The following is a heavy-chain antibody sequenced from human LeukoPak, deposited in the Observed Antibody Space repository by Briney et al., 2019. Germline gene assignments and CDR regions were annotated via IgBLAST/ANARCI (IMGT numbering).Heavy chain of an antibody. J-gene: IGHJ3*02. CDR1: GGSITSSSYY. CDR3: ARFRPESDDVFDI. V-gene: IGHV4-39*07. CDR2: IYYSGST. Sequence: SETLSLTCTVSGGSITSSSYYGGWIRQPPGKGLGWIGNIYYSGSTYYHPPLKSRVTISLDTSKNQFSLKLTSVAAADTAVYYCARFRPESDDVFDIWGQGTMVAVSS. D-gene: IGHD1-14*01.